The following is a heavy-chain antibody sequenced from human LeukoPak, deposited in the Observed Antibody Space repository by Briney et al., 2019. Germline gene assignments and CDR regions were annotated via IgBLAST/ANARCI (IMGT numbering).Heavy chain of an antibody. J-gene: IGHJ6*03. Sequence: PSGTLSLTCAVSGGSISSSNWWSWVRQPPGKGLEWIGEIYHSGSANYNPSLNSRLTISVDKSKNQFSLKLNSVTAADTAVYYCARTVAGIGYYYYYMDVWGKGTTVTVSS. CDR3: ARTVAGIGYYYYYMDV. V-gene: IGHV4-4*02. CDR1: GGSISSSNW. D-gene: IGHD6-19*01. CDR2: IYHSGSA.